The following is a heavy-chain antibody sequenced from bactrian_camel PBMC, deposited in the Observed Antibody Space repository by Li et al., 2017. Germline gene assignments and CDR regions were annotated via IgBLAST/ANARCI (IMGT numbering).Heavy chain of an antibody. V-gene: IGHV3S1*01. CDR2: ITWSDDST. CDR3: TKDRSYGTRNWVQST. CDR1: GFTFSSDS. J-gene: IGHJ4*01. Sequence: VQLVESGGGLVHPGGSLRLTCVASGFTFSSDSMYWVRQAPGKGLEWVSTITWSDDSTRYADSVKGRFTIARDNAKSMVYLQMERLKSEDTALYYCTKDRSYGTRNWVQSTRGQGTQVTVS. D-gene: IGHD3*01.